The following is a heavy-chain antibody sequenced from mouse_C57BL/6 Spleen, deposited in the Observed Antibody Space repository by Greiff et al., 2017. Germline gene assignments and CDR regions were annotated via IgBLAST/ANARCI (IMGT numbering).Heavy chain of an antibody. D-gene: IGHD1-2*01. CDR1: GYSITSGYY. CDR3: ARGHYYGYYFDY. V-gene: IGHV3-6*01. J-gene: IGHJ2*01. CDR2: ISYDGSN. Sequence: DVKLQESGPGLVKPSQSLSLTCSVTGYSITSGYYWNWIRQFPGNKLEWMGYISYDGSNNYNPSLKNRISITRDTSKNQFFLKLNSVTTEDTATYYCARGHYYGYYFDYWGQGTTLTVSS.